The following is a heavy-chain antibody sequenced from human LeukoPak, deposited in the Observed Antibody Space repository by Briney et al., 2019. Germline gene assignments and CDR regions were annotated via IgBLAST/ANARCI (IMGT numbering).Heavy chain of an antibody. J-gene: IGHJ2*01. Sequence: GGSLRLSRAASGFTFSIYAMSWVRQAPGKGLEWVSGISSSDGSTYYADSVKGRFTISRDNSKNTLYLQMNSLRAEDTAVYYCARGVVPAAMRYWYFDLWGRGTLVTVSS. V-gene: IGHV3-23*01. CDR3: ARGVVPAAMRYWYFDL. CDR1: GFTFSIYA. D-gene: IGHD2-2*01. CDR2: ISSSDGST.